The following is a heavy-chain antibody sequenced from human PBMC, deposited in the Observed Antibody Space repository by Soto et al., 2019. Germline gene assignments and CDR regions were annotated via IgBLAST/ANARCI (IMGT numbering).Heavy chain of an antibody. CDR1: GGSISNGGYY. D-gene: IGHD3-3*01. V-gene: IGHV4-31*03. J-gene: IGHJ6*02. CDR3: ARDVTDFWSGHEGMDV. Sequence: SETLSLTCTVSGGSISNGGYYWTWIRQHPGKGLEWIGYIYYSGSTYYNPSLKSRVTISVDTSKNQFSLRLTSVTAADTAVYYCARDVTDFWSGHEGMDVWGQGTTVTVSS. CDR2: IYYSGST.